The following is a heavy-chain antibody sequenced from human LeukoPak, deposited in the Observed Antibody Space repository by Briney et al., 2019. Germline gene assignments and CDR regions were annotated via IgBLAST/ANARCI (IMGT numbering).Heavy chain of an antibody. D-gene: IGHD3-22*01. CDR1: GGSISSYY. J-gene: IGHJ4*02. CDR2: IYTSGST. V-gene: IGHV4-4*07. Sequence: SETLSLTCTVSGGSISSYYWSWIRQPAGKGLEWIGRIYTSGSTNYNPSLKSRVTMSVDTSKNQFSLKLSSVTAADTAVYYCARETYYYDSSGYFWVDYWAREPWSPSPQ. CDR3: ARETYYYDSSGYFWVDY.